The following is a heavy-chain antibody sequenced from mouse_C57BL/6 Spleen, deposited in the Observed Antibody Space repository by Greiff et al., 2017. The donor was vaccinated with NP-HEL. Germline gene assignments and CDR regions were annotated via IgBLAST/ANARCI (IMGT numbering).Heavy chain of an antibody. Sequence: VKLMEPGAELVRPGTSVKLSCKASGYTFTSYWMHWVKQRPGQGLEWIGVIDPSDSYTNYNQKFKGKATLTVDTSSSTAYMQLSSLTSEDSAVYYCARRGAGTLDYWGQGTTLTVSS. CDR1: GYTFTSYW. CDR2: IDPSDSYT. J-gene: IGHJ2*01. CDR3: ARRGAGTLDY. D-gene: IGHD4-1*01. V-gene: IGHV1-59*01.